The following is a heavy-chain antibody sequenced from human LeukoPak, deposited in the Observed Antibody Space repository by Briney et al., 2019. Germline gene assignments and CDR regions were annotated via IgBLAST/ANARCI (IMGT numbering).Heavy chain of an antibody. V-gene: IGHV4-59*01. J-gene: IGHJ3*02. CDR2: INYSGST. CDR1: GGSISNYY. Sequence: PSETLSLTCTVSGGSISNYYWSWIRQPPGKGLEWIAYINYSGSTNYNPSLKSRVTISVDTSKNHFSLTLSSVAAADTAVYYCARFGGPHAFDIWGQGTMVTVSS. D-gene: IGHD3-3*01. CDR3: ARFGGPHAFDI.